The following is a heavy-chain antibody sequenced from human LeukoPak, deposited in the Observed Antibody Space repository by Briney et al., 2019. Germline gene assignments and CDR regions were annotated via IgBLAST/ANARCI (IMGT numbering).Heavy chain of an antibody. CDR1: GGSISSGGYY. Sequence: PSQTLSLTCAVSGGSISSGGYYWGWIRQPPGKGLEWIGSIYYSGSTYYNPSLKSRVTISVDTSKNQFSLKLSSVTAADTAVYYCARRGSGSSYYYYYYMDVWGKGTAVTVSS. CDR3: ARRGSGSSYYYYYYMDV. V-gene: IGHV4-39*01. J-gene: IGHJ6*03. CDR2: IYYSGST. D-gene: IGHD1-26*01.